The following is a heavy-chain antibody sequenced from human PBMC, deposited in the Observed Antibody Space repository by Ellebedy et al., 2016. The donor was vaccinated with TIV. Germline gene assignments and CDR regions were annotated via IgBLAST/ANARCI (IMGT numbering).Heavy chain of an antibody. CDR2: IIPIFGTA. Sequence: AASVKVSCKASGGTFSSYAISWVRQAPGQGLEWMGGIIPIFGTANYAQKFQGRVTITADESTSTAYMELSSLRSEDTAVYYCARGPSGYDILTGYYYYYGMDVWGQGTTVTVSS. CDR1: GGTFSSYA. D-gene: IGHD3-9*01. J-gene: IGHJ6*02. CDR3: ARGPSGYDILTGYYYYYGMDV. V-gene: IGHV1-69*13.